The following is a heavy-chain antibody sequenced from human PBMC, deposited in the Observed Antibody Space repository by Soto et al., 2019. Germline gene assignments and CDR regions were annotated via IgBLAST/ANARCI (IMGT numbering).Heavy chain of an antibody. J-gene: IGHJ5*02. CDR2: INPSGGST. CDR3: ARDSSNDFWGGYYWRNWFDP. CDR1: GYTFTNYY. D-gene: IGHD3-3*01. V-gene: IGHV1-46*01. Sequence: QVQLVQSGAEVKKPGASVKVSCKASGYTFTNYYMHWVRQAPGQGLEWMGTINPSGGSTSYAQKFQGRVTMTRDTATSTPYMELSSLRSEDTAVYYCARDSSNDFWGGYYWRNWFDPWGQGTLVTVSS.